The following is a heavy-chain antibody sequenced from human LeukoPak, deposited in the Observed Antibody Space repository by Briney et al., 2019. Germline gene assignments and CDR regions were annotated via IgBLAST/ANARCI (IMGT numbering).Heavy chain of an antibody. CDR3: ARGYSGSYYFAFDI. D-gene: IGHD1-26*01. CDR2: IYHSGSS. Sequence: SETLSLTCAVSGYSISSGYYWGWIRQPPAKGLEWIGSIYHSGSSYYNPSLKSRVTISVDTSKNQFSLKLSSVTAADTAVYYCARGYSGSYYFAFDIWGQGAMVTVSS. J-gene: IGHJ3*02. CDR1: GYSISSGYY. V-gene: IGHV4-38-2*01.